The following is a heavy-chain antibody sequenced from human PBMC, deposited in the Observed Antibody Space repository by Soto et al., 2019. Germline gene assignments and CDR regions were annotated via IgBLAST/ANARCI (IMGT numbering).Heavy chain of an antibody. V-gene: IGHV4-59*01. CDR2: IYYSGST. CDR3: ARAGGGGGYDDYYYYYMDV. Sequence: TSETLSLTCTVSGGSISNYYWSWLRQPPGKGLEYIGYIYYSGSTNYNPSLKSRVTISVDTSKNQFSLKLSSVTAADTAVYYCARAGGGGGYDDYYYYYMDVWGKGTTVTVSS. J-gene: IGHJ6*03. CDR1: GGSISNYY. D-gene: IGHD5-12*01.